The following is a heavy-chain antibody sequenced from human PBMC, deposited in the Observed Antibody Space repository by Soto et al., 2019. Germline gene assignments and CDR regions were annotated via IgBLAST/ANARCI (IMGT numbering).Heavy chain of an antibody. CDR1: GFTVGTYS. V-gene: IGHV3-48*02. Sequence: LRLSCSGSGFTVGTYSMSWVRQAAGKGLEWIAYISYDSDTIQYADSVKGRFTISRDNAKNSLYLQMNSLRDEDTAVYYCARLYYDYVWGQGTTVTVSS. D-gene: IGHD3-3*01. J-gene: IGHJ6*02. CDR3: ARLYYDYV. CDR2: ISYDSDTI.